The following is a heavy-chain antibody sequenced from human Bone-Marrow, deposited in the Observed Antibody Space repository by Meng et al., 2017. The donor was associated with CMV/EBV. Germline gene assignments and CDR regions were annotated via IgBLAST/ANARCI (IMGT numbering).Heavy chain of an antibody. V-gene: IGHV3-9*01. CDR2: ISWNSGSI. CDR1: GFTFDDYA. D-gene: IGHD3-16*01. J-gene: IGHJ4*01. CDR3: AGGGDDN. Sequence: SLKISCAASGFTFDDYAMHWVRQAPGKGLEWVSGISWNSGSIGYADSVKGRYTVSRDNAKNSVYLQMNSLRDEDTAVYSCAGGGDDNWGQGTVVGASS.